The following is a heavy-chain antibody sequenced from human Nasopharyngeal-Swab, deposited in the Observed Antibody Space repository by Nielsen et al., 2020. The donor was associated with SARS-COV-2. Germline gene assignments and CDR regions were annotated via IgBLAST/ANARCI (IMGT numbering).Heavy chain of an antibody. Sequence: GESLKISCAASGFTFSSYAMSWVRQAPGKGLEWVSAISGSGGSTYYADSVKGRFTISRDNSKNTLYLQMNSLRAEDTAVYYCAKGGSSSWYSGFDYWGQGTLVNVSS. D-gene: IGHD6-13*01. CDR1: GFTFSSYA. CDR3: AKGGSSSWYSGFDY. V-gene: IGHV3-23*01. J-gene: IGHJ4*02. CDR2: ISGSGGST.